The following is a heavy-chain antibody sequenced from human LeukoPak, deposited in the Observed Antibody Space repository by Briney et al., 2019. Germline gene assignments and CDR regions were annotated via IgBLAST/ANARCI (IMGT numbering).Heavy chain of an antibody. CDR1: GYTFTGYY. D-gene: IGHD2-2*01. J-gene: IGHJ4*02. CDR2: INPNSGGT. Sequence: ASVKVSCKASGYTFTGYYMHWVRQAPGQGLEWMGWINPNSGGTNYAQKFQGRVTVTRDTSISTAYMELSRLRSDDTAVYYCARSRVSVVVIIFGYWGQGTLVTVSS. V-gene: IGHV1-2*02. CDR3: ARSRVSVVVIIFGY.